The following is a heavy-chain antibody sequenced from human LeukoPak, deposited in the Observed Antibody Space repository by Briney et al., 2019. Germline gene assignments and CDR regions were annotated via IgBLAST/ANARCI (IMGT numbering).Heavy chain of an antibody. J-gene: IGHJ4*02. CDR2: MNPSSGNT. CDR1: GYTFTSYD. Sequence: GASVKVSCKASGYTFTSYDINWVRQATGQGLEWMGWMNPSSGNTGYAQKFQGRVTITRNTSISTAYMGLSSLRSDDTAVYYCARDPAVAGKYYFDYWGQGTLVTVSS. D-gene: IGHD6-19*01. CDR3: ARDPAVAGKYYFDY. V-gene: IGHV1-8*01.